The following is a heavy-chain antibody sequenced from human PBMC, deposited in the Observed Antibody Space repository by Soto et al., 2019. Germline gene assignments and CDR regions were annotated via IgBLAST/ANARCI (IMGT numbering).Heavy chain of an antibody. CDR1: GFTFSSYA. J-gene: IGHJ4*02. D-gene: IGHD3-22*01. V-gene: IGHV3-23*01. Sequence: EVQLLESGGGLVQPGGSLRLSCAASGFTFSSYAMSWVRQAPGKGLEWVSGISGSGGSTYYADSVKGRFTISRDNSKNTLYLQMNSLRAEDTAVYYCAKVLRPVRKFLVVITSPSYYFDYWGQGTLVTVSS. CDR3: AKVLRPVRKFLVVITSPSYYFDY. CDR2: ISGSGGST.